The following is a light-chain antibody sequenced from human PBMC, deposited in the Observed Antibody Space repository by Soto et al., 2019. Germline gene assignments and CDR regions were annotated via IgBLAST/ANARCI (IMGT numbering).Light chain of an antibody. Sequence: ILLTQSPSTLSLSPGERATLSCRASQSVSSFLAWYQQKPGQAPRLLIYAASNRATGIPPRFSGSGSGTDFTLTISSLEHEDFAVYYCQQRSDWHPWTFGPGTKVDIK. J-gene: IGKJ1*01. CDR3: QQRSDWHPWT. CDR2: AAS. CDR1: QSVSSF. V-gene: IGKV3-11*01.